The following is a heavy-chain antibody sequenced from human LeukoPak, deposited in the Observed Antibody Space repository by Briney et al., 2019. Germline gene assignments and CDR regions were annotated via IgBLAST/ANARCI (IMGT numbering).Heavy chain of an antibody. V-gene: IGHV4-59*01. CDR1: GGSISSYY. Sequence: SETLSLTCTVSGGSISSYYWSWIRQPPGKELEWIGYIYYSGSTNYNPSLKSRVTISVDTSKNQFSLKLSSVTAADTAVYYCARVGPTVTLFDYWGQGTLVTVSS. D-gene: IGHD4-17*01. CDR2: IYYSGST. J-gene: IGHJ4*02. CDR3: ARVGPTVTLFDY.